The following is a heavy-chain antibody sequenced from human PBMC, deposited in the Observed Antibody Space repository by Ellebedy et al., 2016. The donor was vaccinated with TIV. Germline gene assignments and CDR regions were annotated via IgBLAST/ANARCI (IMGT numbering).Heavy chain of an antibody. Sequence: ASVKVSFKASRYTFPSYDINWVRQATGQGLEWMGWMNPNSGNTGYAQKFQGRVTISRNTSISTAYMALSSLRSEDTAVYYCERVRDNSWYNWGQGTLVTVSS. CDR3: ERVRDNSWYN. J-gene: IGHJ4*02. CDR2: MNPNSGNT. V-gene: IGHV1-8*03. D-gene: IGHD6-13*01. CDR1: RYTFPSYD.